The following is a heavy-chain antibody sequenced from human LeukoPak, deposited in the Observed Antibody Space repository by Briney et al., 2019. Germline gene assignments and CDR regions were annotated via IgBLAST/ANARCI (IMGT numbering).Heavy chain of an antibody. Sequence: GGSLRLSCAASGFTVSSNYMSWVRQAPGKGLEWVSVIYSGGSTYYADSVKGRFTISRDNSKNTLYLQMNSLRAEDTAVYYCARAASVAGTDAFDIWGQGTMVTVSS. V-gene: IGHV3-53*01. CDR3: ARAASVAGTDAFDI. J-gene: IGHJ3*02. D-gene: IGHD6-19*01. CDR1: GFTVSSNY. CDR2: IYSGGST.